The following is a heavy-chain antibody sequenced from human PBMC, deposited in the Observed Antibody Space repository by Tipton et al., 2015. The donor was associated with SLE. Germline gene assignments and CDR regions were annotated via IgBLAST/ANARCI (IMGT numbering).Heavy chain of an antibody. J-gene: IGHJ6*02. CDR1: GGSITTSDW. V-gene: IGHV4-4*02. CDR3: ARWIPLTGINV. Sequence: TLSLTCIVSGGSITTSDWWSWVRQPPGKGLEYIGEIHHRGSTNYKSSLRGRVTISVDKSKNQFSLKLTSVTAADTAVYYCARWIPLTGINVWGQGATVTVSS. CDR2: IHHRGST. D-gene: IGHD5-18*01.